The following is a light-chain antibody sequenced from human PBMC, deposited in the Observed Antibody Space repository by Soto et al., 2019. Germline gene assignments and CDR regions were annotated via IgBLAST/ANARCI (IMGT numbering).Light chain of an antibody. Sequence: EIMMTQSPDTLSVSPGERATLSCRASQSVSGNLAWYQQNPGQAPRLLIYGASARATGIPARFSGSGSGTEFTLTISSLQSEDFAVYYCQQYISWPRTFGQGTKVEIK. CDR2: GAS. CDR3: QQYISWPRT. J-gene: IGKJ1*01. CDR1: QSVSGN. V-gene: IGKV3-15*01.